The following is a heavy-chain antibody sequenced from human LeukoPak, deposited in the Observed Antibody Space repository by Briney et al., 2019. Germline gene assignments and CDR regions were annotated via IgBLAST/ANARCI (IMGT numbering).Heavy chain of an antibody. CDR1: GFTFSSYA. D-gene: IGHD6-13*01. CDR2: ISGSGGSK. Sequence: GGSLRLSCAASGFTFSSYAMSWVRQAPGKGLEWVAAISGSGGSKYYADSVKGGFTISRDNSKNTLYLQMNSLRAEDTAVYYCAKDVDLRSSSWYYFDYWGQGTLVTVSS. V-gene: IGHV3-23*01. J-gene: IGHJ4*02. CDR3: AKDVDLRSSSWYYFDY.